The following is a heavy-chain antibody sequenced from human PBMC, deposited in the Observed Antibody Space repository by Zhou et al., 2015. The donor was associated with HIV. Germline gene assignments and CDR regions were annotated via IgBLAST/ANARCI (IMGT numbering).Heavy chain of an antibody. CDR3: AREPGYSYDLYFDY. D-gene: IGHD5-18*01. Sequence: QVQLVQSGAEVKKPGSSVKVSCKASGGTFSSYTISWVRQAPGQGLEWMGRIIPILGIANYAQKFQGRVTITADKSTSTAYMELSSLRSEDTAVYYCAREPGYSYDLYFDYWGQGTLVTVSS. CDR2: IIPILGIA. J-gene: IGHJ4*02. V-gene: IGHV1-69*08. CDR1: GGTFSSYT.